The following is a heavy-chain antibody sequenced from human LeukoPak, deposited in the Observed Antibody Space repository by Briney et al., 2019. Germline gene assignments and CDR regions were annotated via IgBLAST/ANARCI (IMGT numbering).Heavy chain of an antibody. CDR1: GYTLTAYY. V-gene: IGHV1-2*02. CDR3: ATMGATNFGH. J-gene: IGHJ4*02. Sequence: APLRVSSKAPGYTLTAYYMHGVRQAPGQGLEWLGWINPSSGGTSYAQKFQGRVTMTRDTSISTAYMEVSRLRSDDTAVYYCATMGATNFGHWGQGTLVTVSS. D-gene: IGHD1-26*01. CDR2: INPSSGGT.